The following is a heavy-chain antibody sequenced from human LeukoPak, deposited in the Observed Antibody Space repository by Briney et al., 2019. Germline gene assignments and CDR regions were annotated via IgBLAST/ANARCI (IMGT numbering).Heavy chain of an antibody. CDR2: IWSSGTVT. CDR3: AIEGSFCEGDCSDY. J-gene: IGHJ4*02. CDR1: GYSFSDYE. V-gene: IGHV3-48*03. Sequence: GRSLRLSCAGSGYSFSDYEMNWVRQAPGRGLEWVAYIWSSGTVTHYTDSVKDRFTISRDNGKNSLFLQMNGLRAEDTAVYYCAIEGSFCEGDCSDYWGQGTLVTVSS. D-gene: IGHD2-21*01.